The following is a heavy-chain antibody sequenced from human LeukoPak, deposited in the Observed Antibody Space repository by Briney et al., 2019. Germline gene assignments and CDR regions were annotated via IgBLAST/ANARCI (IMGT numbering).Heavy chain of an antibody. CDR1: GFTFRNHG. V-gene: IGHV3-33*01. D-gene: IGHD4-11*01. J-gene: IGHJ4*02. CDR3: VRDRSYRYFDF. Sequence: GGSLRLSCAASGFTFRNHGMLWVRQAPGKGLEWVAVIFYDGGYKYYADSVKGRFTMSRDNSKNTLWLQMNSLRADDTAVYYCVRDRSYRYFDFWGPGTSVTVSS. CDR2: IFYDGGYK.